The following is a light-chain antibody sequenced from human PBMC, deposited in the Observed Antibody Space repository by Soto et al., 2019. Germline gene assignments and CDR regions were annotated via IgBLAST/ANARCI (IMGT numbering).Light chain of an antibody. CDR1: QSISSY. J-gene: IGKJ2*01. Sequence: DIQMTQSPSSLSASVGDRVTITCRASQSISSYLNWYQQKPGKAPKLLIYAASTLQSGVPSRFSGSGSGTDFTLTINSLQPEDFATYYCQQRYSTLYTFGRGTKLEIK. V-gene: IGKV1-39*01. CDR2: AAS. CDR3: QQRYSTLYT.